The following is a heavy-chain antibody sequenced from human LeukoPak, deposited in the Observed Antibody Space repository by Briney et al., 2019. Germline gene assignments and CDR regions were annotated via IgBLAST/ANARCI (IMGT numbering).Heavy chain of an antibody. CDR2: INQDGSET. D-gene: IGHD1-26*01. CDR1: GFTFTTYW. V-gene: IGHV3-7*05. J-gene: IGHJ4*02. Sequence: GGSLRLSCAASGFTFTTYWMSWVRLAPGKGLEWVANINQDGSETFYVDSVKGRFTISRDNGKNSMFVQMDSLRAEDTAVYYCATWSNAWEFDYWGQGTLVSVSS. CDR3: ATWSNAWEFDY.